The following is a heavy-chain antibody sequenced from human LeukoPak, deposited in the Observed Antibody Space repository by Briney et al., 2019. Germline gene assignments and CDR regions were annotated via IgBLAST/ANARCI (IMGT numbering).Heavy chain of an antibody. CDR3: ARLILGSTTAGD. Sequence: SETLSLTCTVSGGSITSNIDYWGWIRQPPGKGLEWIGSIYYNGNAYYNPSLKSRVTISIDTSKNQFSLKLNSVTAADTAVYYCARLILGSTTAGDWGQGTLVTVSS. J-gene: IGHJ4*02. CDR2: IYYNGNA. V-gene: IGHV4-39*07. CDR1: GGSITSNIDY. D-gene: IGHD1-26*01.